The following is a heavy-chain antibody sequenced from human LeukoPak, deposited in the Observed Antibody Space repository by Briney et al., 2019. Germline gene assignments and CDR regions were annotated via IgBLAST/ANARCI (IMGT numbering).Heavy chain of an antibody. J-gene: IGHJ5*02. CDR3: ARDFRDWFDP. V-gene: IGHV4-59*01. Sequence: PSETLSLTCTVSSGSINLYYWSWIRQPPGKRLEWIGYIYYSGTTNYNPSLKSRVTISVDTSKNQFSLKLSSVTAADTAVYYCARDFRDWFDPWGQGTLVTVSS. CDR2: IYYSGTT. CDR1: SGSINLYY. D-gene: IGHD3-10*01.